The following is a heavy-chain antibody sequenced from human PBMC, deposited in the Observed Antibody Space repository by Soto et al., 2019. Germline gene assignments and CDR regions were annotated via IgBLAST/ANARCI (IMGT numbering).Heavy chain of an antibody. CDR1: GGSFSGYY. CDR2: INHSGST. V-gene: IGHV4-34*01. J-gene: IGHJ4*02. Sequence: SETLSLTCAVYGGSFSGYYWSWIRQPPGKGLEWIGEINHSGSTNYNPSLKSRVTISVDTSKNQFSLKLSSVTAADTAVYYCARVPRGYRPVRGDYWGQGTLVTVSS. D-gene: IGHD6-13*01. CDR3: ARVPRGYRPVRGDY.